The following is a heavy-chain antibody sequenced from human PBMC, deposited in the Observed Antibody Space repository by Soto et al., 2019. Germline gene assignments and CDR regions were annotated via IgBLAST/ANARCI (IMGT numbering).Heavy chain of an antibody. V-gene: IGHV3-66*01. CDR2: IYSGGDT. Sequence: ELQLVASGGGLVQPGGSLRLSCAASGFTVSNNYLRWVRQAPGKGLEWVSLIYSGGDTYYADSVKGRFTISRDNSKNTLYPQMNSLRAEDTAVYYCARDGTYNWVGGQGILVTVSS. D-gene: IGHD1-1*01. J-gene: IGHJ4*02. CDR3: ARDGTYNWV. CDR1: GFTVSNNY.